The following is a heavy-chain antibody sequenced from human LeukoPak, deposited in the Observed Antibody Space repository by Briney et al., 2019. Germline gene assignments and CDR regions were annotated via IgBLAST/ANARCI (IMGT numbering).Heavy chain of an antibody. J-gene: IGHJ6*03. CDR1: GFTFSSYS. CDR3: ARDLHDTSGFYYYYMDV. V-gene: IGHV3-48*01. Sequence: SCKASGFTFSSYSMNWVRQAPGKGLEWLSFISSSGTAIYYADSVKGRFTISRDNDDNSLFLQMNSLRAEDTALYYCARDLHDTSGFYYYYMDVWGKGTTVTVSS. CDR2: ISSSGTAI. D-gene: IGHD3-22*01.